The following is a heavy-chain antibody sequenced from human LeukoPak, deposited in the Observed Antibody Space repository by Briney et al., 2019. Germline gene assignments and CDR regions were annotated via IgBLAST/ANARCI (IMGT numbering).Heavy chain of an antibody. CDR3: ARRSGYYDFWSGYYY. D-gene: IGHD3-3*01. CDR1: GGSFSGYY. V-gene: IGHV4-34*01. J-gene: IGHJ4*02. CDR2: INHSGST. Sequence: SETLSLTCAVYGGSFSGYYWSWIRQPPGKGLEWIGEINHSGSTNYNPSLKSRVTISVDTSKNQFSLKLSSVTAADTAVYYCARRSGYYDFWSGYYYWGQGTLVTVSS.